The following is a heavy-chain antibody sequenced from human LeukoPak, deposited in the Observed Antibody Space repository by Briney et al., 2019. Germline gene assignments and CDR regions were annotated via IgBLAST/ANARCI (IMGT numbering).Heavy chain of an antibody. J-gene: IGHJ6*03. CDR3: ARAIGYSGYGNYYYYYMDV. CDR1: GDSVSSNSAA. Sequence: SRTLSLTCAISGDSVSSNSAAWNWIRQSPSRGLEWLGRTYYRSKWYNDYAVSVKSRITINPDTSKNQFSLQLNSVTPEDTAVYYCARAIGYSGYGNYYYYYMDVWGKGTTVTVSS. D-gene: IGHD5-12*01. CDR2: TYYRSKWYN. V-gene: IGHV6-1*01.